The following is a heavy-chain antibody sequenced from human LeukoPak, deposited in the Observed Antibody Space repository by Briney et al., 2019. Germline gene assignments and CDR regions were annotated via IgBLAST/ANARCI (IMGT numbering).Heavy chain of an antibody. D-gene: IGHD3-3*01. CDR3: ATHLNYDFWSGPFDY. Sequence: GGSLRLSCAASGFTFSSYSMNWVRQAPGKRLEWVSYISGSSSTIYYADSVKGRFTISRDNAKNSLYLQMNSLRAEDTAVYYCATHLNYDFWSGPFDYWGQGTLVTVSS. J-gene: IGHJ4*02. CDR1: GFTFSSYS. CDR2: ISGSSSTI. V-gene: IGHV3-48*04.